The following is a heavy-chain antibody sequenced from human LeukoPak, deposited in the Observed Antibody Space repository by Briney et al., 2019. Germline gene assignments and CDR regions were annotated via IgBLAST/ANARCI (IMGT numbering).Heavy chain of an antibody. J-gene: IGHJ6*03. Sequence: GRSLRLSCATSGFTFSSYAMHWVRQAPGKGLEWVAVILYDGSNEYYADSVKGRFTISRDNPKNTLYLQMNSLRAEDTAVYYCAKDLLVDTAMFGYYYYMDVWGKGTTVTVSS. D-gene: IGHD5-18*01. CDR3: AKDLLVDTAMFGYYYYMDV. V-gene: IGHV3-30*04. CDR1: GFTFSSYA. CDR2: ILYDGSNE.